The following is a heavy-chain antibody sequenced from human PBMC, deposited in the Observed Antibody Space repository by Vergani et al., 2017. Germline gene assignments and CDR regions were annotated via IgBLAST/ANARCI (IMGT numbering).Heavy chain of an antibody. V-gene: IGHV3-30*02. Sequence: QVQLVESGGGVVQRGGSLRLSCATSGFTLSNYYMQWIRQGPGKGLEFVAFIQFDGSNQYYADSVKGRFTLSRDFSKNTLYLQMNSLRTDDTATYYCAKHFRGWGIDYWGPGTLVIVSS. J-gene: IGHJ4*02. CDR2: IQFDGSNQ. CDR3: AKHFRGWGIDY. CDR1: GFTLSNYY. D-gene: IGHD3-16*01.